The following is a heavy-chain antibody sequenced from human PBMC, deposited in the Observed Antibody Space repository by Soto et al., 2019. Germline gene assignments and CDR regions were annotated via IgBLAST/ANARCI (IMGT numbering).Heavy chain of an antibody. CDR2: INHSGST. J-gene: IGHJ4*02. D-gene: IGHD6-19*01. V-gene: IGHV4-34*01. CDR1: GGSFSGYY. CDR3: ARAARGGIAVA. Sequence: SETLSLTCAVYGGSFSGYYWSWIRQPPGKGLEWIGEINHSGSTNYNPSLKSRVTISVDTSKNQFSLKLSSVTAADTAVYYCARAARGGIAVAWGQGTLVTVSS.